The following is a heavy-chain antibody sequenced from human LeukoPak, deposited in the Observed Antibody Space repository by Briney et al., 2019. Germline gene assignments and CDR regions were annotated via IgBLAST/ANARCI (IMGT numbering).Heavy chain of an antibody. J-gene: IGHJ4*02. CDR3: ARDPSYPPPTGGDY. V-gene: IGHV4-39*07. CDR1: GGSISSSSYY. CDR2: IYYSGST. Sequence: PSETLSLTCTVSGGSISSSSYYWGWIRQPPGKGLEWIGSIYYSGSTYYNPSLKSRVTISVDTSKNQFSLKLSSVTAADTAVYYCARDPSYPPPTGGDYWGQGTLVTVSS. D-gene: IGHD5-18*01.